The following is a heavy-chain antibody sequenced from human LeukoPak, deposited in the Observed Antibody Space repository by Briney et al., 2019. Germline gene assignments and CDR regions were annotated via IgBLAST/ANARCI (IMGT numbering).Heavy chain of an antibody. V-gene: IGHV1-18*01. Sequence: ASVKVSCKAYGYTFSNYGISWVRQPPGQGLEWMGWISAYNGNKKYAQKYQGRVSMTTDTSTSTAYMELRCLRSDDTAVYYCARAPGITRGTMRFDPWGQGTLVTVSS. D-gene: IGHD1-14*01. CDR1: GYTFSNYG. J-gene: IGHJ5*02. CDR3: ARAPGITRGTMRFDP. CDR2: ISAYNGNK.